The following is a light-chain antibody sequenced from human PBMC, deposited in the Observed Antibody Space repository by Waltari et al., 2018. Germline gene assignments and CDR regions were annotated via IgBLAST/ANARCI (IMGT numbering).Light chain of an antibody. CDR1: QSLLHSDGYNY. Sequence: IVMTQSPLSLPVTPGEPASISCRSSQSLLHSDGYNYLAWYLPKPGQSPQLLMYLVSKRAPGVADRFSGGGSGTEFTLKISRVEGGDVGIYYCMQGLQTPTFGQGTRVELK. J-gene: IGKJ1*01. CDR3: MQGLQTPT. V-gene: IGKV2-28*01. CDR2: LVS.